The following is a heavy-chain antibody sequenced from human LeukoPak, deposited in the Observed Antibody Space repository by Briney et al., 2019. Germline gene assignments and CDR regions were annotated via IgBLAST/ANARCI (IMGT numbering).Heavy chain of an antibody. CDR3: ARVPSEDSSGSISDFDY. V-gene: IGHV3-48*03. D-gene: IGHD3-22*01. J-gene: IGHJ4*02. Sequence: PGGSLRLSCAASGFTFSSYEMNWVRQAPGKGLEWVSYISSSGSTIYYADSVKGRFTISRDNAKNSLYLQMNSLRAEDTAVYYCARVPSEDSSGSISDFDYWGQGTLVTASS. CDR2: ISSSGSTI. CDR1: GFTFSSYE.